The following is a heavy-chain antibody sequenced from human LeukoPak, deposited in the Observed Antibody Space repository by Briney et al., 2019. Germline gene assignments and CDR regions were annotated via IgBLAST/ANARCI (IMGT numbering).Heavy chain of an antibody. CDR3: ASLGSSTVTLDY. CDR2: ISSSGSTI. Sequence: GGSLRLSXAASGFTFSSYEMNWVRQAPGKGLEWVSYISSSGSTIYYADSVKGRFTISRDNAKNSLYLQMNSLRAEDTAVYYCASLGSSTVTLDYWGQGTLVTVSS. J-gene: IGHJ4*02. D-gene: IGHD4-17*01. CDR1: GFTFSSYE. V-gene: IGHV3-48*03.